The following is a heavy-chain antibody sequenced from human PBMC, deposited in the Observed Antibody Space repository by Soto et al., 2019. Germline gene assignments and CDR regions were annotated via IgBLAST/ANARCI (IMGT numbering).Heavy chain of an antibody. CDR3: ARDFYYDFWSGYYRQAFDI. V-gene: IGHV1-18*01. D-gene: IGHD3-3*01. J-gene: IGHJ3*02. Sequence: QVQLVQSGAEVKKPGASVKVSCKASGYTFTSYGISWVRQAPGQGLEWMGWISAYNGNTNYAQKLQGRVNMTAETSTSPADLEMRSLRADDTAVYYCARDFYYDFWSGYYRQAFDIWGQGTMVTVSS. CDR2: ISAYNGNT. CDR1: GYTFTSYG.